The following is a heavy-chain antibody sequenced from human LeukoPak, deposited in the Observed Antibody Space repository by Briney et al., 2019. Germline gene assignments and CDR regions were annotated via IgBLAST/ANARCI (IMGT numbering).Heavy chain of an antibody. Sequence: PSETLSLTCAVYGGSFSGYYWSWIRQPPGKGLEWIGEINHSGSTNYNPSLKSRVTISVDTSKNQFSLKLSSVTAADTAVYYCARGVTYYYDSSGYFDYWGHGTLVTVSS. J-gene: IGHJ4*01. CDR1: GGSFSGYY. D-gene: IGHD3-22*01. V-gene: IGHV4-34*01. CDR3: ARGVTYYYDSSGYFDY. CDR2: INHSGST.